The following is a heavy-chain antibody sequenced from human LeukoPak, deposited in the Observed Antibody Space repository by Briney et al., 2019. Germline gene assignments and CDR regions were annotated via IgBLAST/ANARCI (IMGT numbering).Heavy chain of an antibody. D-gene: IGHD1-26*01. CDR1: GSSFTSYC. V-gene: IGHV5-51*01. J-gene: IGHJ3*01. CDR2: IYPGDSGP. Sequence: GASLQISCEVSGSSFTSYCIGWVRPLPGKGLEWRGIIYPGDSGPTYSPSFQGQVTISVDKSISTPYLQWSSLQASDTAMYYCGMSGDRVPLQDDVFDVWGEGTMVTVST. CDR3: GMSGDRVPLQDDVFDV.